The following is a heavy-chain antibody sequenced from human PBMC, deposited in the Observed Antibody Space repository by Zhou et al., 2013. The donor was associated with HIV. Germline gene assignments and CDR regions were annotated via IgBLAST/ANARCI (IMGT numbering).Heavy chain of an antibody. CDR2: IIPIFGTA. J-gene: IGHJ6*02. D-gene: IGHD1-26*01. CDR3: ARRVVGATAAYYYYGMDV. CDR1: GGTFSSYA. Sequence: QVQLVQSGAEVKKPGSSVKVSCKASGGTFSSYAISWVRQAPGQGLEWMGGIIPIFGTANYAQKFQGRVTITTDESTSTAYMELSSLRSEDTAVYYCARRVVGATAAYYYYGMDVWGQGTTVTVSS. V-gene: IGHV1-69*05.